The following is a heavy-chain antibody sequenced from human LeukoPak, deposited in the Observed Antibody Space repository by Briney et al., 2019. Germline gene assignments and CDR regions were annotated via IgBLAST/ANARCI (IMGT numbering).Heavy chain of an antibody. Sequence: SETLSLTCTVSGGSISSYYWSWIRQPPGKGLEWIGYIYYSGSTNYNPSLKSRVTISVDTSKNQFSLKLSSVTAADTAVYYCARGPITYDSSGYYLEYYGMDVWGQGTTVTVSS. D-gene: IGHD3-22*01. CDR3: ARGPITYDSSGYYLEYYGMDV. CDR2: IYYSGST. V-gene: IGHV4-59*08. CDR1: GGSISSYY. J-gene: IGHJ6*02.